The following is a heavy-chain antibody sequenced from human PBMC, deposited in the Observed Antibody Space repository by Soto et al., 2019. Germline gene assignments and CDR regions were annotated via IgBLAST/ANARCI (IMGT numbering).Heavy chain of an antibody. J-gene: IGHJ6*03. CDR3: ARAYYDFWSGYYKAYYYYYMDV. CDR2: TNPNSGNT. CDR1: GYTFTSYD. V-gene: IGHV1-8*01. Sequence: QVPLVQSGAEVKKPGASVKVSCKASGYTFTSYDINWVRQATGQGLESMGWTNPNSGNTGYAQKFQGRVTMTRSTSISTADMELSRLRSEDTAVYYCARAYYDFWSGYYKAYYYYYMDVWGKGTTVTVSS. D-gene: IGHD3-3*01.